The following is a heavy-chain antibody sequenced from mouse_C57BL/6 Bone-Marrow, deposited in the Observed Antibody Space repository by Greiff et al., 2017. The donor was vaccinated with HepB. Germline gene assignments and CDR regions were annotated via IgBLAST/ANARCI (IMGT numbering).Heavy chain of an antibody. Sequence: EVQLVESGGDLVKPGGSLKLSCAASGFTFSSYGMSWVRQTPDTRLEWVATISSGGSYTYYPDSVKGRFTIYRDNAKNTLYLQMSSLKSEDTAMYYCARRGVTTRYYYAMDYWGQGTSVTVSS. V-gene: IGHV5-6*01. CDR1: GFTFSSYG. D-gene: IGHD2-2*01. CDR2: ISSGGSYT. CDR3: ARRGVTTRYYYAMDY. J-gene: IGHJ4*01.